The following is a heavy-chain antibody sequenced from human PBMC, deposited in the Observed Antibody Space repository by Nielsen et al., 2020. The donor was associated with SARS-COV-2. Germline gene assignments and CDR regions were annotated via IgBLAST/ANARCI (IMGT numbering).Heavy chain of an antibody. CDR2: ISGSGSRT. D-gene: IGHD1-1*01. V-gene: IGHV3-23*01. CDR3: ATVGGRWGTGTTSLDH. CDR1: GFTFSSYA. Sequence: GESLKISCAASGFTFSSYAMNWVRQAPGKGLEWVSEISGSGSRTYCVDYLKGRFTISRDNSKNTLYLQMNSLRAEDTAVYYCATVGGRWGTGTTSLDHWGQGTLVTVSS. J-gene: IGHJ4*02.